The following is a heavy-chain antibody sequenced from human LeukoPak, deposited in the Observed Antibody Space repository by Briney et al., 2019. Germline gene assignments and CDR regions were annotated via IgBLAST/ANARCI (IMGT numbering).Heavy chain of an antibody. CDR3: ARSPQSTIPAANFIPDN. CDR2: NHPKVDAT. Sequence: VKLCCKPFGPSFRASYLLRLRQAPGQGLGWTAGNHPKVDATDVEPKIRGRIAVTWATSRSPTYKDLSSLRTDDSALYYCARSPQSTIPAANFIPDNWGQGTLVTVSS. J-gene: IGHJ4*01. CDR1: GPSFRASY. D-gene: IGHD2-2*01. V-gene: IGHV1-2*02.